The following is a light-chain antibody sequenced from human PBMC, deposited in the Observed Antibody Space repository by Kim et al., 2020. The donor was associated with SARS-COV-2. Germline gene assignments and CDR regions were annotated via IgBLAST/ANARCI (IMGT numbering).Light chain of an antibody. CDR3: RQRSSWPPT. Sequence: EIVLTQSPATLSLYPGERATLSCRASQSVSSYLAWYQQKPGQAPRLLIYDASNRATGIPARFSGSGSGTDFTLTISSLEPEDFAVYYCRQRSSWPPTFGPGTKVDIK. CDR1: QSVSSY. V-gene: IGKV3-11*01. CDR2: DAS. J-gene: IGKJ3*01.